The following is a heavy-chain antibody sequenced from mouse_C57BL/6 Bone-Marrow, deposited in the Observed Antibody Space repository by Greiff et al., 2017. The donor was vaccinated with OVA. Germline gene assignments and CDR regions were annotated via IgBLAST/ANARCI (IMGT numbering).Heavy chain of an antibody. V-gene: IGHV1-55*01. CDR3: ARRYNYGSRTEFAD. CDR1: GYTFTSYW. CDR2: IYPGSGST. Sequence: VQLQQPGAELVKPGASVKMSCKASGYTFTSYWITWVKQRPGQGLEWIGDIYPGSGSTNYNEKFKSKATLTVDTSSSTAYMQLSSLTSEDSAVDYGARRYNYGSRTEFADWGQGTLVTVSA. J-gene: IGHJ3*01. D-gene: IGHD1-1*01.